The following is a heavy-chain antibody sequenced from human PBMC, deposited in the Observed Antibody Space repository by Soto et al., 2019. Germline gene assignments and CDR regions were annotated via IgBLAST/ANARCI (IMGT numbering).Heavy chain of an antibody. J-gene: IGHJ6*02. Sequence: ASVKVSCKASGYTFTSYGISWVRQAPGQGLEWMGWISAYNGNTNYAQKLRGRVNMTTDTSTSTAYMELRSLRSDDTAVYYCARESRGYYYYGMDVWGQGTTVTVSS. CDR3: ARESRGYYYYGMDV. CDR1: GYTFTSYG. V-gene: IGHV1-18*01. D-gene: IGHD6-13*01. CDR2: ISAYNGNT.